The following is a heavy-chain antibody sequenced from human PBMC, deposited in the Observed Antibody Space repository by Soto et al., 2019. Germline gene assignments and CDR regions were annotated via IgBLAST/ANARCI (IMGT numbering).Heavy chain of an antibody. Sequence: PGGSLRLSCAASGFTFSSYGMHWVRQAPGKGLEWVAVISYDGSNKYYADSVKGRFTISRDNSKNTLYLQMNSLRAEDTAVYYCAKDLLGGYDYFSHWGQGTLVTVSS. CDR3: AKDLLGGYDYFSH. V-gene: IGHV3-30*18. J-gene: IGHJ4*02. CDR2: ISYDGSNK. CDR1: GFTFSSYG. D-gene: IGHD5-12*01.